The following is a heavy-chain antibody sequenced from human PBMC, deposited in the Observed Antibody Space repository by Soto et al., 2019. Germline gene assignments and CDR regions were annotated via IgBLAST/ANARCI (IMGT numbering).Heavy chain of an antibody. CDR3: AREGAGSYWFDP. J-gene: IGHJ5*02. CDR2: IHNNGAT. CDR1: GGSISSGGYY. V-gene: IGHV4-31*03. Sequence: QVQLQESGPGLVKASQTLSLTCTISGGSISSGGYYWSWIRQHPEKGLEWIGYIHNNGATYYNPSLNSRVTISADTSKTRYSQSLYSVTAADTAVYYCAREGAGSYWFDPWGQGILVTVSS. D-gene: IGHD3-10*01.